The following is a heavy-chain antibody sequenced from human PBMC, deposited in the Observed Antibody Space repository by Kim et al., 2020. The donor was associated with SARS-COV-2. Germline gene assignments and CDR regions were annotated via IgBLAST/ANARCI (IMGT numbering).Heavy chain of an antibody. V-gene: IGHV3-11*06. D-gene: IGHD3-3*01. CDR3: ARSAGAAFGVVTPRDLDY. J-gene: IGHJ4*02. Sequence: KGRFTISRENAKNSLYLQMNSLRAEDTAVYYCARSAGAAFGVVTPRDLDYWGQGTLVTVSS.